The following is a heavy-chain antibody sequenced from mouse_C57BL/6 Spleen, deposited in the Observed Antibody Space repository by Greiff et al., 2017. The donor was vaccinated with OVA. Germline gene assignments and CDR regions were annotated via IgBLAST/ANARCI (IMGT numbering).Heavy chain of an antibody. D-gene: IGHD2-2*01. CDR2: INPSSGYT. V-gene: IGHV1-7*01. CDR3: ARGVYGYDGGFDY. CDR1: GYTFTSYW. J-gene: IGHJ2*01. Sequence: VKLMESGAELAKPGASVKLSCKASGYTFTSYWMHWVKQRPGQGLEWIGYINPSSGYTKYNQKFKDKATLTADKSSSTAYMQLSSLTYEDSAVYYCARGVYGYDGGFDYWGQGTTLTVSS.